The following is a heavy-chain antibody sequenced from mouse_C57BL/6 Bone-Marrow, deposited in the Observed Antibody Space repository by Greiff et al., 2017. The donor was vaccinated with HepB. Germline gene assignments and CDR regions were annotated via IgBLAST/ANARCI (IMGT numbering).Heavy chain of an antibody. Sequence: QVQLQQSGSELRSPGSSVKLSCKDFDSEVFPIAYMSWVRQKPGHGFEWIGGILPSIGRTIYGEKFEDKATLDADTLSNTAYLELNSLTSEDSAIYYCARTTVVGDYYAMDYWGQGTSVTVSS. D-gene: IGHD1-1*01. V-gene: IGHV15-2*01. CDR3: ARTTVVGDYYAMDY. CDR2: ILPSIGRT. J-gene: IGHJ4*01. CDR1: DSEVFPIAY.